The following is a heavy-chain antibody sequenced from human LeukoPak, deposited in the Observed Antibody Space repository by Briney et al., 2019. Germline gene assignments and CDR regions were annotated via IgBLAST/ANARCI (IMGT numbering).Heavy chain of an antibody. CDR2: IYSGGST. D-gene: IGHD4-17*01. Sequence: GGSLRLSCAASGFTVSSNYMSWVRQAPGKGLEWVSIIYSGGSTYYADSVKGRFTISRDNSKNTLYLQMNSPRVEDTAVYYCASGVATVTQYYFDYWGQGTLVTVSS. V-gene: IGHV3-53*01. J-gene: IGHJ4*02. CDR1: GFTVSSNY. CDR3: ASGVATVTQYYFDY.